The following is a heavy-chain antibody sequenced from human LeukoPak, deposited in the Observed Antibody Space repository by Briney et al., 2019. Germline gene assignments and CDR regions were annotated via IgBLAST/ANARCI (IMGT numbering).Heavy chain of an antibody. V-gene: IGHV3-11*01. D-gene: IGHD2-15*01. CDR2: ISSSAYTM. CDR1: GFTLSDYH. Sequence: GGSLRLSCEASGFTLSDYHMSWIRQAPGKGLEWVSQISSSAYTMHHANSVKGRFTISRDNAKNSLPLQMNSLRADDTAVYYCARLNGHYSRGVDYWGQGTLVTVSS. J-gene: IGHJ4*01. CDR3: ARLNGHYSRGVDY.